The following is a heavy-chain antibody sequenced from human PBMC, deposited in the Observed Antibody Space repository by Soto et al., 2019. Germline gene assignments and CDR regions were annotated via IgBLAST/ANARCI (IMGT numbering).Heavy chain of an antibody. CDR1: GGTFSSYS. D-gene: IGHD3-10*01. CDR2: IIPIFGTA. Sequence: SVKVSGEASGGTFSSYSISWVLQAPGQGLEWMGGIIPIFGTANYAQKFQGRVMITADESTSTAYMELSSLRSEDTAVYYCARGRLSYYGYYYFDYWGQGTLVTVSS. V-gene: IGHV1-69*13. CDR3: ARGRLSYYGYYYFDY. J-gene: IGHJ4*02.